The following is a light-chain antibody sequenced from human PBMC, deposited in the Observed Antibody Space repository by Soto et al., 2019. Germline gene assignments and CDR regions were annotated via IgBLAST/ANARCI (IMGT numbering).Light chain of an antibody. Sequence: AIQVTQSPSSLSASVGDRVTITCRASQAIRNDVAWYQQKAGRVPNLLIYAATHLQSGVPSRFSGSGFGTDFTLTISILQPEDFATYYCLQDYSYPNTFGGGTKVEIK. CDR3: LQDYSYPNT. CDR2: AAT. CDR1: QAIRND. J-gene: IGKJ4*01. V-gene: IGKV1-6*01.